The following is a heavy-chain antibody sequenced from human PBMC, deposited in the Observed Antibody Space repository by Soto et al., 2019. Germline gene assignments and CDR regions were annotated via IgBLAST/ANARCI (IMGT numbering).Heavy chain of an antibody. D-gene: IGHD2-8*01. CDR3: AKTRGAMIYAISVYGMDV. CDR2: ISGSADST. CDR1: GFSFSSFA. V-gene: IGHV3-23*01. Sequence: EVQLLESGGGFIHPRGSLRLSCAASGFSFSSFAMNWVRQAPGKGLEWVSIISGSADSTFYADSVKGRFTISRDNSKSTLYLQINSLRAEDTAVYYCAKTRGAMIYAISVYGMDVWGQGTTVTVSS. J-gene: IGHJ6*02.